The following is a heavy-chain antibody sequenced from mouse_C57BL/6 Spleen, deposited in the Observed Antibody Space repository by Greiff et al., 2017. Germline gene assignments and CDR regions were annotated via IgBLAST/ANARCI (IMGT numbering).Heavy chain of an antibody. Sequence: EVLLLQSGPELVEPGPSVKISCNASGYPFTDYYMNWVKQSHGKSLEWIGDINPNNGGTSYNQKFNGKATLTVDKSSSTAYMELRCLTSEDSAVYYCARDYGRGVDYWGKGTTLTVSS. CDR3: ARDYGRGVDY. CDR2: INPNNGGT. V-gene: IGHV1-26*01. J-gene: IGHJ2*01. CDR1: GYPFTDYY. D-gene: IGHD1-1*01.